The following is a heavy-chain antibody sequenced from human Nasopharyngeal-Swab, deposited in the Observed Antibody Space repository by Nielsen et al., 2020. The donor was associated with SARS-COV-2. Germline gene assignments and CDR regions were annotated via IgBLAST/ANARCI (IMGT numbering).Heavy chain of an antibody. D-gene: IGHD3-10*01. CDR3: ARDTGAFDI. J-gene: IGHJ3*02. CDR2: ISSSSSFI. CDR1: GFTFGNYN. Sequence: GESLKISCEGSGFTFGNYNMNWVRQAPGKGLEWVSSISSSSSFIYYADSVKRRFTISRDNAQKSLSRQMNSLRAEDTGVYFCARDTGAFDIWGQGTMVTVSS. V-gene: IGHV3-21*01.